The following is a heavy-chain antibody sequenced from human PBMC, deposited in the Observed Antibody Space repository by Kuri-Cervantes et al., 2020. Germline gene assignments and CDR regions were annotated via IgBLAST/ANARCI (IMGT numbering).Heavy chain of an antibody. V-gene: IGHV3-23*01. CDR1: GFTFSSYA. Sequence: GESLKISCAASGFTFSSYAMSWVRQAPGKGLEWVSAISGXGGSXYYADSVKGRFTISRDNSKNTLYLQMNSLRAEDTAVYYCTRPVYCSSTXXYGQEYWGQGTLVTVSS. CDR3: TRPVYCSSTXXYGQEY. J-gene: IGHJ4*02. CDR2: ISGXGGSX. D-gene: IGHD2-2*01.